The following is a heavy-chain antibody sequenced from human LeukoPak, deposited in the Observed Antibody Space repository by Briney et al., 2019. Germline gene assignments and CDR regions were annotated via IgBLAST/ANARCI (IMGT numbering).Heavy chain of an antibody. CDR1: GFTFSGSA. J-gene: IGHJ5*02. V-gene: IGHV3-73*01. Sequence: QPGGSLRLSCAASGFTFSGSAMHWVRQASGKGLEWAGRIRSKANSYATAYAASVKGRFTISRDDSKNTAYLQMNSLKTEDTAVYYCTRPLKDGTGNWFDPWGQGTLVTVSS. D-gene: IGHD1-1*01. CDR3: TRPLKDGTGNWFDP. CDR2: IRSKANSYAT.